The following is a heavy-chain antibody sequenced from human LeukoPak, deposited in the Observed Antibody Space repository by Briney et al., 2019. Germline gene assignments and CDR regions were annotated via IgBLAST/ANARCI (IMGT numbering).Heavy chain of an antibody. J-gene: IGHJ4*02. D-gene: IGHD3-10*01. CDR3: ARDKVVREYNPNFDY. Sequence: GGSLRLSCAASGFTFSSCYMSWVRQAPGKGLEWVSTISGSGGSTYYADSLKGRFTISRDNSKNTLYLQMNGLGAGDTAVYYCARDKVVREYNPNFDYWGQGTLVTVSS. CDR2: ISGSGGST. V-gene: IGHV3-23*01. CDR1: GFTFSSCY.